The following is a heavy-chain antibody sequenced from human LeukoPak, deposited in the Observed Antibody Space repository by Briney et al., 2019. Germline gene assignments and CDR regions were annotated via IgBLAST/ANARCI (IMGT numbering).Heavy chain of an antibody. Sequence: GGSLRLSCAASGFTFDDYAMHWVRQAPGKGLEWVSGISWNSGSIGYADSVKGRFTISRDNAKNSLYLQMNGLRAEDTALYYCAKDILPLMTTGMFDYWGQGTLVTVSS. CDR1: GFTFDDYA. V-gene: IGHV3-9*01. D-gene: IGHD4-17*01. CDR3: AKDILPLMTTGMFDY. J-gene: IGHJ4*02. CDR2: ISWNSGSI.